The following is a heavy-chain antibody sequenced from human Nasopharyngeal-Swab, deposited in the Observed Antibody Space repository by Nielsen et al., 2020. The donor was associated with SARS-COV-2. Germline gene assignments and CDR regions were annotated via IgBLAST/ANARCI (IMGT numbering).Heavy chain of an antibody. J-gene: IGHJ6*02. CDR1: GYTFTSYG. V-gene: IGHV1-18*01. CDR2: ISAYNGNT. Sequence: ASVKVSCKASGYTFTSYGISWVRQAPGQGLEWMGWISAYNGNTNYVQKIQGRVTMTTDTSTSTAYMELRSLRTDDTAVYYCAIDPYSSSLPALYYYYYGMDVWGQGTTVTVSS. D-gene: IGHD6-13*01. CDR3: AIDPYSSSLPALYYYYYGMDV.